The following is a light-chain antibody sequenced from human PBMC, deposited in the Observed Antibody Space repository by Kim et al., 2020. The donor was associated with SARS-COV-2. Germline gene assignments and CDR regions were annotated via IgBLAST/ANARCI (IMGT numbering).Light chain of an antibody. CDR2: GKN. CDR1: SLRSYY. J-gene: IGLJ3*02. Sequence: SSELPQDPAVSVALGQTVRITCQGDSLRSYYASWYQQKPGQAPVLVIYGKNNRPSGIPDRFSGSSSGNTASLTITGAQAEDEADYYCNSRDSSGNHPVFG. V-gene: IGLV3-19*01. CDR3: NSRDSSGNHPV.